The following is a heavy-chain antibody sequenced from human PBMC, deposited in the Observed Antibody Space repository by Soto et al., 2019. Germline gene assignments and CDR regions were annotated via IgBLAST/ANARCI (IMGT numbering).Heavy chain of an antibody. J-gene: IGHJ5*02. D-gene: IGHD1-7*01. CDR2: IIPNIGTT. CDR3: ARDREYNWNYNWFDP. Sequence: SVKVSCKASGGTFSSYAISWVRQAPVQGLEWMGGIIPNIGTTNFTQKLQGRVTMTTDTSTSTAYMELRSLRSDDTAVYYCARDREYNWNYNWFDPWGQGTLVTVSS. V-gene: IGHV1-69*05. CDR1: GGTFSSYA.